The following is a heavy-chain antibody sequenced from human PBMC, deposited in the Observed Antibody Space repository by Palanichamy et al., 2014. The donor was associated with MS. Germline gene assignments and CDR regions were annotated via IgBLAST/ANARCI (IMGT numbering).Heavy chain of an antibody. J-gene: IGHJ4*02. CDR1: GFTFSNAW. D-gene: IGHD2-15*01. CDR2: IKSKVDGETI. Sequence: EVQMVESGGGLIKSGGSLRLSCAASGFTFSNAWMNWVRQAPGKGLEWVGRIKSKVDGETIDYAAPVKGRFTISRDDSKNTVYLQMNSLKIEDTAVYYCVTGGGPLDYWGQGTLVTVSS. V-gene: IGHV3-15*07. CDR3: VTGGGPLDY.